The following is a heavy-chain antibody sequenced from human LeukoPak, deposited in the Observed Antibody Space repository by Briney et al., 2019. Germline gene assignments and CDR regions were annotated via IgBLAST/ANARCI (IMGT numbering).Heavy chain of an antibody. CDR2: IYYSGST. CDR1: GGSFSGYY. Sequence: SETLSLTCAVYGGSFSGYYWSWIRQPPGKGLEWIGYIYYSGSTNYNPSLKSRVTISVDTSKNQFSLKLSSVTAADTAVYYCARLANYYDSSGYFPNFDYWGQGTLVTVSS. J-gene: IGHJ4*02. D-gene: IGHD3-22*01. V-gene: IGHV4-59*08. CDR3: ARLANYYDSSGYFPNFDY.